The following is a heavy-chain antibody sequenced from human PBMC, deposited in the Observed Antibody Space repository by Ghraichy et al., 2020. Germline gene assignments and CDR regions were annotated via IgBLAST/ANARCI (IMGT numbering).Heavy chain of an antibody. CDR1: GFTFSSYA. D-gene: IGHD3-22*01. Sequence: GGSLRLSCSASGFTFSSYAMHWVRQAPGKGLEYVSAISSNGGSTYYADSVKGRFTISRDNSKNTLYLQMSSLRAEDTAVYYCVKRARFYDSSGYYDFRTASFDYWGQGTLVTVSS. CDR3: VKRARFYDSSGYYDFRTASFDY. J-gene: IGHJ4*02. CDR2: ISSNGGST. V-gene: IGHV3-64D*09.